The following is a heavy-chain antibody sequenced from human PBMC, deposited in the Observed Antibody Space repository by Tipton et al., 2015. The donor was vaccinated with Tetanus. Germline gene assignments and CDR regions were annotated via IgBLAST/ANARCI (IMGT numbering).Heavy chain of an antibody. Sequence: SLRLSCTASGFTFGDYAMSWFRQAPGKGLEWVGFIRSKAYGGTTEYAASVKGRFTISRDDSKSIAYLQMNSLKTEDTAVYYCTRGDWLLEGGPYYLDYWGQGTLVPVPS. J-gene: IGHJ4*02. CDR2: IRSKAYGGTT. V-gene: IGHV3-49*03. D-gene: IGHD3-9*01. CDR1: GFTFGDYA. CDR3: TRGDWLLEGGPYYLDY.